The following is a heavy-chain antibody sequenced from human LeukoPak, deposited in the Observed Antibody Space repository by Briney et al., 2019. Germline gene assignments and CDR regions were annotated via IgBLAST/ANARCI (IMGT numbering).Heavy chain of an antibody. D-gene: IGHD2-15*01. CDR2: ISWNSGSI. CDR3: AKGGGSSPDQHEYFQH. V-gene: IGHV3-9*03. CDR1: GFTFDDYA. J-gene: IGHJ1*01. Sequence: PGGSRRLSCAASGFTFDDYAMHWVRQAPGKGLEWVSGISWNSGSIGYADSVKGRFTISRDNAKNSLYLQMNSLRAEDMALYYCAKGGGSSPDQHEYFQHWGQGTLVTVSS.